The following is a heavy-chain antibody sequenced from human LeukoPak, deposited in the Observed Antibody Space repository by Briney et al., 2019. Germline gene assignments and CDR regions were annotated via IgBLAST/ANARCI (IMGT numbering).Heavy chain of an antibody. CDR1: GFTFSRFA. Sequence: PGGSLRLSCSASGFTFSRFALHWVRQAPGKGLEHVSSISNNGDITYYADSVTGRFTISRDNSKNMLYLQMGSLRAEDTALYYCAGAKEAYWGQGTLVTVSS. D-gene: IGHD1-26*01. J-gene: IGHJ4*02. V-gene: IGHV3-64D*06. CDR3: AGAKEAY. CDR2: ISNNGDIT.